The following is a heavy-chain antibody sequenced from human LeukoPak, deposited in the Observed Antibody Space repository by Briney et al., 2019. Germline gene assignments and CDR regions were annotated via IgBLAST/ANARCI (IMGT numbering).Heavy chain of an antibody. CDR3: ARGRCSGGSCYPYYYYYHMDV. D-gene: IGHD2-15*01. V-gene: IGHV3-13*01. CDR2: IGTADDT. Sequence: QPGGSLRLSCAASGFTLSSYDMHWVRQATGKGLEWVSAIGTADDTYYPGSVKGRFTISRENAKNSLYLQMNSLRVGDTAVYYCARGRCSGGSCYPYYYYYHMDVWGQGTTVTVSS. CDR1: GFTLSSYD. J-gene: IGHJ6*02.